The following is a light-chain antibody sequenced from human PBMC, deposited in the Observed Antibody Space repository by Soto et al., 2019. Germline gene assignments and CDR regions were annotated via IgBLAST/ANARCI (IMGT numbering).Light chain of an antibody. Sequence: EIVLTQSPATLSLSPGERATLSCRASQSISSYLVWYQQKHGEAPSLLIYDASDRATGIPARFSGSGSGTYFTLTISSLEPEDFAVYYCQEGTDWPFTFGGGTKVEIK. CDR3: QEGTDWPFT. CDR2: DAS. CDR1: QSISSY. J-gene: IGKJ4*01. V-gene: IGKV3-11*01.